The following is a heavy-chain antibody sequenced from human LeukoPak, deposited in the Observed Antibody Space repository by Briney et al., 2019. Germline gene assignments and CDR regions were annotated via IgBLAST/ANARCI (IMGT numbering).Heavy chain of an antibody. D-gene: IGHD3-22*01. J-gene: IGHJ4*02. V-gene: IGHV3-30-3*01. CDR3: ARVPYDSSGYRGYYFDY. Sequence: PGGSLRLSCAASGFTFTTYWMHWVRQAPGKGLEWVAVISYDGSNKYYADSVKGRFTISRDNSKNTLYLQMNSLRAEDTAVYYCARVPYDSSGYRGYYFDYWGQGTLVTVSS. CDR1: GFTFTTYW. CDR2: ISYDGSNK.